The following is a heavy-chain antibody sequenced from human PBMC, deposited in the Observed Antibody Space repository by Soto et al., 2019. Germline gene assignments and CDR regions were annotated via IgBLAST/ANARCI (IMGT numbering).Heavy chain of an antibody. CDR3: ASAKAVVIDTLGI. CDR2: ISENGGSRGGT. V-gene: IGHV3-23*01. Sequence: GSLRLSCAASGFTFNNSAMTWVRQAPGQGLEWVASISENGGSRGGTYYADSVKGRFTISRDNSKNTLYLQVDSLTGADTAVYYCASAKAVVIDTLGIWGQGELVTVSS. CDR1: GFTFNNSA. D-gene: IGHD2-21*01. J-gene: IGHJ3*02.